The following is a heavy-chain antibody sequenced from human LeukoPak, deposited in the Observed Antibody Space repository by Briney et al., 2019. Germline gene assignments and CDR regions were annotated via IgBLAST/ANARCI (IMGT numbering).Heavy chain of an antibody. CDR1: GFTFSSYW. V-gene: IGHV3-30*02. Sequence: GGSLRLSCAASGFTFSSYWMSWVRQAPGKGLEWVTIIRDDGINKYYADSVKGRFTASRDNSKNTLYLQMNSLRAEDTAVYYCVKDYGSGTFGLDSWGQGTLVSVSS. CDR3: VKDYGSGTFGLDS. J-gene: IGHJ5*01. CDR2: IRDDGINK. D-gene: IGHD3-10*01.